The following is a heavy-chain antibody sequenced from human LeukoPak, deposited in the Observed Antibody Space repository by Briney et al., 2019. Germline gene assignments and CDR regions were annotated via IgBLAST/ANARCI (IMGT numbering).Heavy chain of an antibody. CDR1: GGSISSSHYY. Sequence: SEALSLTCTVSGGSISSSHYYWGWIRQTPGKGLEWIGTIYYSGTTYYNPSLESRATISEDTSKNQFSLTLRSVTAADTAVYYCARQISDYYYYYIDVWGKGTTVTVSS. CDR2: IYYSGTT. D-gene: IGHD3-10*01. V-gene: IGHV4-39*01. J-gene: IGHJ6*03. CDR3: ARQISDYYYYYIDV.